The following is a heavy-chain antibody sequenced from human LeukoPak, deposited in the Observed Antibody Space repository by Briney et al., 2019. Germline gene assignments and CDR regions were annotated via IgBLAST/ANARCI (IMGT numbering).Heavy chain of an antibody. CDR1: GYSFTSYD. CDR3: AIEILTIQGNN. CDR2: MNPNSGNT. V-gene: IGHV1-8*01. J-gene: IGHJ4*02. Sequence: ASVKVSCKASGYSFTSYDINWVRQATGQGLEWMGWMNPNSGNTGYAQKFQGRVTVTRDTSISTAYMELSSLRSEDTAVYYCAIEILTIQGNNWGQGTLVTVSS. D-gene: IGHD3-3*01.